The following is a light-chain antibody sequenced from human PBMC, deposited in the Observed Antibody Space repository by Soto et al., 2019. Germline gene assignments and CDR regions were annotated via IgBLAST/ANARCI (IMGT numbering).Light chain of an antibody. CDR3: QHYGSSPQWT. J-gene: IGKJ2*02. Sequence: ELVLTQSPGTLSLSPGERATLSCRASQTITSTYLAWYQQKPGQAPRLLIYSASSRATGIPDRFSGSGSGTDFTLAISRLEPEDFAVYDGQHYGSSPQWTFGQGTKLEIK. CDR1: QTITSTY. V-gene: IGKV3-20*01. CDR2: SAS.